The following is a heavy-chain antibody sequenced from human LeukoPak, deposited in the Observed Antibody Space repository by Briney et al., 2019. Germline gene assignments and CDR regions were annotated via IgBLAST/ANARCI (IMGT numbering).Heavy chain of an antibody. Sequence: PGGSLRLSCAASGFTFSSYAMSWVRQAPGKGLEWVSAISGSGGSTYYADSVKGRFTISRDNSKNTLYLQMSSLRAEDTAVYYCAKDRLSTMVRGANPDAFDIWGQGTMVTVSS. CDR1: GFTFSSYA. J-gene: IGHJ3*02. D-gene: IGHD3-10*01. V-gene: IGHV3-23*01. CDR2: ISGSGGST. CDR3: AKDRLSTMVRGANPDAFDI.